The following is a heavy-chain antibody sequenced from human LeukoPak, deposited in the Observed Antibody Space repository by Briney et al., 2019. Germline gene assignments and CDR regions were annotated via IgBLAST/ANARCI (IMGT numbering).Heavy chain of an antibody. CDR1: GGSISSYY. Sequence: SETLALTCTVSGGSISSYYWSWIRQPPGKGLEWIGYIYYSGSTNYNPSLKSRVTISVDTSKNQFSLKLSSVTAADTAVYYCAGVAHTLPAAIRVDAFDIWGQRPMVTVSS. V-gene: IGHV4-59*01. J-gene: IGHJ3*02. CDR2: IYYSGST. D-gene: IGHD2-2*02. CDR3: AGVAHTLPAAIRVDAFDI.